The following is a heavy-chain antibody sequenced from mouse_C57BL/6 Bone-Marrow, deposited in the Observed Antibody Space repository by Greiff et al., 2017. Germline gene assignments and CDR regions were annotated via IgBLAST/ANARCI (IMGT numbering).Heavy chain of an antibody. CDR3: ASSTGMYVFAY. CDR2: IWTGGGT. D-gene: IGHD4-1*02. V-gene: IGHV2-9-1*01. CDR1: GFSLTSYA. Sequence: QVQLQQSGPGLVAPSQSLSITCTVSGFSLTSYAISWVRQPPGKGLEWLGVIWTGGGTNYNSALKSRLSISKDNSKSQVFVKMKSLQTDDTARYYCASSTGMYVFAYWGQGTLVTVSA. J-gene: IGHJ3*01.